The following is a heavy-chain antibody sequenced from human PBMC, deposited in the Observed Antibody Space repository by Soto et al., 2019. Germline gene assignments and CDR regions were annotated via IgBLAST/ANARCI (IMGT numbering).Heavy chain of an antibody. CDR3: AKGSFRDPLAF. D-gene: IGHD2-21*01. J-gene: IGHJ4*02. V-gene: IGHV3-30*18. CDR1: GFTFSSYG. CDR2: ISYDGSNK. Sequence: GGSLRLSCAASGFTFSSYGMHWVRQAPGKGLEWVAVISYDGSNKYYADSVKGRFTISRDNSKNTLYLQMNSLRAEDTAVYYCAKGSFRDPLAFWGQGTLVTVPS.